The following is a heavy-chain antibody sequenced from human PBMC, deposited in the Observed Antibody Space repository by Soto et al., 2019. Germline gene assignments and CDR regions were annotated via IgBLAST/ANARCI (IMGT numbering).Heavy chain of an antibody. CDR2: IWFDESNE. CDR1: GFTFSNYG. V-gene: IGHV3-33*01. D-gene: IGHD6-19*01. CDR3: ARDDITGRGVSIYGMDV. Sequence: LRLSCAASGFTFSNYGMHWVRQAPGKGLEWVAVIWFDESNEYYADSVKGRFTISRDDSKNTLYLQMNSLRAEDTAVYYCARDDITGRGVSIYGMDVCGQGTTVTVYS. J-gene: IGHJ6*02.